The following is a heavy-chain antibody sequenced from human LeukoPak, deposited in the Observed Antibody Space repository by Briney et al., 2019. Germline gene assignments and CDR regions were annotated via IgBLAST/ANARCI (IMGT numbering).Heavy chain of an antibody. CDR3: AREVAVGPIIIIDN. CDR1: GFTFTSYN. CDR2: ITGNAGDR. D-gene: IGHD6-19*01. Sequence: PGGSLRLSCAASGFTFTSYNMAWVRQFPGKGLEWVSAITGNAGDRHYAESVRGRFTISRDTSKNTVYLQLNSLRVEDTAIFYCAREVAVGPIIIIDNWGQAILVTVSS. J-gene: IGHJ4*02. V-gene: IGHV3-23*01.